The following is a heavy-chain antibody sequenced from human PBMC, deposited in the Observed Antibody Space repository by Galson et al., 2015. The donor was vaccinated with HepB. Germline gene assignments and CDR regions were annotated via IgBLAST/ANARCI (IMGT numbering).Heavy chain of an antibody. V-gene: IGHV4-61*01. D-gene: IGHD6-19*01. Sequence: TLSLTCTVSGDSLFTNKYYWTWIRQPPGKGLEWIGYIYYSGTAKYNSSLEGRVTLSIDISMKQFSLKLRSVTAADTARYFCARQWGGDKTGWLGTWFDPWGQGTLVTVSS. CDR1: GDSLFTNKYY. CDR2: IYYSGTA. CDR3: ARQWGGDKTGWLGTWFDP. J-gene: IGHJ5*02.